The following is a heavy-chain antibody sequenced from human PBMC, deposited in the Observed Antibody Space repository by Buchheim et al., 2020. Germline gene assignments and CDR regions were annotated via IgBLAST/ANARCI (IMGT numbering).Heavy chain of an antibody. J-gene: IGHJ6*02. Sequence: QVQLVESGGGLVKPGGSLRLSCAASGFTFSDYYMSWIRQAPGKGLEWVSYISSSSSYTNYADSVKGRFTISRDNAKNSLYLQMNSLRAEDTAAYYCARSSGVPAAIPSYYYGMDVWGQGTT. V-gene: IGHV3-11*06. CDR3: ARSSGVPAAIPSYYYGMDV. CDR1: GFTFSDYY. CDR2: ISSSSSYT. D-gene: IGHD2-2*02.